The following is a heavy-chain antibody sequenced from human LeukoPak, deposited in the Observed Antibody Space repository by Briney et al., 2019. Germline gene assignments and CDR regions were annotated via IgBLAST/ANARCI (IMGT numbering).Heavy chain of an antibody. D-gene: IGHD2-15*01. CDR3: ARRYRVGYCSGGSCRSGYYFDY. J-gene: IGHJ4*02. Sequence: PSETLSLTCTVSGYSISSGYYWGWIRQPPGKGLEWIGEINHSGSTNYNPSLKSRVTISVDTSKNQFSLKLSSVIAADTAVYYCARRYRVGYCSGGSCRSGYYFDYWGQGTLVTVSS. CDR2: INHSGST. V-gene: IGHV4-38-2*02. CDR1: GYSISSGYY.